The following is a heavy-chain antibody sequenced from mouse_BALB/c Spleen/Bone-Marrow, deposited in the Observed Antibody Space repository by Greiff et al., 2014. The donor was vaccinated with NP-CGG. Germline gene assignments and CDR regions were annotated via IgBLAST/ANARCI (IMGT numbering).Heavy chain of an antibody. D-gene: IGHD1-1*01. CDR2: IRNKANGYTT. CDR1: GFTFTDYY. V-gene: IGHV7-3*02. CDR3: ARDSRSTVSHFDY. J-gene: IGHJ2*01. Sequence: EVKLVESGGGLAQPGGSLRLSCATSGFTFTDYYMNWVRQPPGKALEWLGFIRNKANGYTTEYSASVKGRFTISRDNSQSILYLQMNTLRAEDSATYYCARDSRSTVSHFDYWGQGTTLTVSS.